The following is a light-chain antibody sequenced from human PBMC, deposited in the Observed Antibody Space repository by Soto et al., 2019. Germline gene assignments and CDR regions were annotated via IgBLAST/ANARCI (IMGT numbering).Light chain of an antibody. J-gene: IGLJ2*01. V-gene: IGLV2-14*01. CDR3: SSYTVSSTVI. CDR1: SSDVGGYNY. CDR2: DVS. Sequence: QSALTQPASVSGSPGQSITISCTGTSSDVGGYNYVSWYQQHPGKAPKLMIYDVSNRPSGVSNRFSGSRSGNTASLIISGLPTEDEADYYCSSYTVSSTVIFGGGTKLTVL.